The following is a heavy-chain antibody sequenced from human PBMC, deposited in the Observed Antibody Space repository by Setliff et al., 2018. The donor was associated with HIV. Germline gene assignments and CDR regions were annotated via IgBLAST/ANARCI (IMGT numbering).Heavy chain of an antibody. CDR3: ARDPYCSGDGCFRYYQH. J-gene: IGHJ1*01. CDR1: NVSINSYY. V-gene: IGHV4-4*07. Sequence: SETLSLTCTVSNVSINSYYWSWIRQPAGRALEWIGRIYSSGSTNYNPSLKSRVKMSIDTSKNQFSLKLSSVTAAATAVYFCARDPYCSGDGCFRYYQHWGRGTLVTVSS. D-gene: IGHD2-15*01. CDR2: IYSSGST.